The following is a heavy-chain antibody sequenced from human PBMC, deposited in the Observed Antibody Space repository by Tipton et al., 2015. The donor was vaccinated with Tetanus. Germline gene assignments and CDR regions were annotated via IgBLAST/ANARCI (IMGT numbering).Heavy chain of an antibody. CDR2: INHSGSA. J-gene: IGHJ3*02. CDR1: GGSFSDFC. V-gene: IGHV4-34*01. CDR3: ARRRYNWNRGGFDI. D-gene: IGHD1-20*01. Sequence: TLSLTCVVSGGSFSDFCWSWIRQPPGQGLVWIGEINHSGSANKNPSLKSRVTMSVDTSNKQISLRLDSMTAADTAVYYCARRRYNWNRGGFDIWGQGTMVTVSS.